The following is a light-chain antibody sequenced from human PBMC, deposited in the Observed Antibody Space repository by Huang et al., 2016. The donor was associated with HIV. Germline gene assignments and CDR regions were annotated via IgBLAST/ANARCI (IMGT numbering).Light chain of an antibody. J-gene: IGKJ1*01. CDR3: QQYNNWPRT. V-gene: IGKV3-15*01. CDR1: QSVNSN. CDR2: GAS. Sequence: EIVMTQSPATLSVSPGERATLSCRASQSVNSNLAWYQQKPGQAPRRLIYGASTRATGIPARFSGSGSGTEFTLTISSLQSEDFAVYYCQQYNNWPRTFGQGTKVEI.